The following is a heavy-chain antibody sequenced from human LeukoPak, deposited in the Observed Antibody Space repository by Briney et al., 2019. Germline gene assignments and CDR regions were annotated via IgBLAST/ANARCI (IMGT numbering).Heavy chain of an antibody. V-gene: IGHV3-7*01. Sequence: GGSLRLSCAASGFTLSTYWMTWVRQAPGKGLEWVANVKQDGTEKYYGDAVKGRFTISRDNAKNSLYLHMDSLRAEDTAVYFRARDSNDFWSYYFDYWGQGTLVTVSS. CDR3: ARDSNDFWSYYFDY. CDR2: VKQDGTEK. D-gene: IGHD3-3*01. J-gene: IGHJ4*02. CDR1: GFTLSTYW.